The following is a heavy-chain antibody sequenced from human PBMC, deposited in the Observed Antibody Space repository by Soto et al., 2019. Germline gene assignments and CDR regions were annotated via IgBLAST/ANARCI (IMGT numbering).Heavy chain of an antibody. CDR3: AREDFGSCSSTTCLNWFDP. CDR1: GASITSYY. J-gene: IGHJ5*02. CDR2: IYHSGSP. Sequence: QVLLQESGPGLVKPSETLSLTCSVSGASITSYYWSWIRQPPGKGLEWIGYIYHSGSPSYNPSLKSRVTISVDTSKNQRSLRLVSVTAADTALYSCAREDFGSCSSTTCLNWFDPWGQGTLVTVSS. D-gene: IGHD2-2*01. V-gene: IGHV4-59*01.